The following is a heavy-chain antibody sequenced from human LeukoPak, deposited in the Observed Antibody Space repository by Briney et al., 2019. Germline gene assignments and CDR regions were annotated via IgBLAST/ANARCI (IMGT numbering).Heavy chain of an antibody. D-gene: IGHD3-3*01. J-gene: IGHJ4*02. CDR2: ISYDGSNK. CDR3: ARNGFYYDFWSGYTPESYYFDY. V-gene: IGHV3-30*01. CDR1: GFSFSSYA. Sequence: GGSLRLSCAASGFSFSSYAMHWVRQAPGKGLEWVAVISYDGSNKYYADSVKGRFTISRDNSKNTLYLQMNSLRAEDTAVYYCARNGFYYDFWSGYTPESYYFDYWGQGTLVTVSS.